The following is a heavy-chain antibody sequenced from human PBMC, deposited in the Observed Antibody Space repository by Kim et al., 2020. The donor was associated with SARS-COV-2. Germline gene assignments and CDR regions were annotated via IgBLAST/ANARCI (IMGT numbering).Heavy chain of an antibody. CDR2: ISSSSSYI. J-gene: IGHJ6*02. CDR1: GFTFSSYS. V-gene: IGHV3-21*01. D-gene: IGHD3-3*01. CDR3: ARDAVRLLEWLHLHYGMDL. Sequence: GGSLRLSCAASGFTFSSYSMNWVRQAPGKGLEWVSSISSSSSYIYYADSVKGRFTISRDNAKNSLYLQMNSLRAEDTAVYYCARDAVRLLEWLHLHYGMDLWGQGTTVTVSS.